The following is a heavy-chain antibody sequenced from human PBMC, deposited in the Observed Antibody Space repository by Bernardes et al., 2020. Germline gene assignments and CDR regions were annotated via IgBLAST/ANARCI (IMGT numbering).Heavy chain of an antibody. J-gene: IGHJ4*02. D-gene: IGHD3-22*01. CDR3: ARSRSSGYHGDS. Sequence: SETLSLTCTVSGGSISCYYWSWIRQPPGKGLEWIGYIYYSGSTNYNPSLKSRVTISVDTSKNQFSLKLSSVTAADTAVYYCARSRSSGYHGDSWGQGTLVTVSS. V-gene: IGHV4-59*01. CDR2: IYYSGST. CDR1: GGSISCYY.